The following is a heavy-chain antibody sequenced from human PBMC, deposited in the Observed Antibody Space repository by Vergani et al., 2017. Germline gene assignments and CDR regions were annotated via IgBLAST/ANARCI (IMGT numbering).Heavy chain of an antibody. J-gene: IGHJ4*02. CDR2: IYYSGST. CDR1: GGSFSGYY. V-gene: IGHV4-34*11. D-gene: IGHD6-6*01. Sequence: QVQLQQWGAGLLKPSETLSLTCAVYGGSFSGYYWSWIRQPPGKGLEWIGYIYYSGSTNYNPSLKSRVTISVDTSKNQFSLKLSSVTAADTAVYYCARGLAARRGIFDYGGQGTLVTVSS. CDR3: ARGLAARRGIFDY.